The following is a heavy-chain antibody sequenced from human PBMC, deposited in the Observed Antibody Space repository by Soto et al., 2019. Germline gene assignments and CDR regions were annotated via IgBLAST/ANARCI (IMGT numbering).Heavy chain of an antibody. CDR3: AGAAGYCSSPTCYAPFDY. D-gene: IGHD2-2*01. Sequence: GASVKVSCKASGGTFSSYTISWVRQAPGQGPEWMGRIIPILAVANYAQRFQDRLTITADKSTSTVDMELNSLRSEDTAVYYCAGAAGYCSSPTCYAPFDYWGPGTLVTVS. V-gene: IGHV1-69*02. CDR1: GGTFSSYT. J-gene: IGHJ4*02. CDR2: IIPILAVA.